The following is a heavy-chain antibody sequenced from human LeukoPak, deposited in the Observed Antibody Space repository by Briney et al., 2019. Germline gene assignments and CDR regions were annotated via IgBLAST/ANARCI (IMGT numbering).Heavy chain of an antibody. D-gene: IGHD2-21*02. CDR1: GFSFSTYC. CDR2: ISPDGSSR. Sequence: SGGSLRLSCASSGFSFSTYCMHWVRQPPGKGLVWVSRISPDGSSRSYADSVKGRFIMSRDNAKNTLSLQMNSLTAEDTAVYYCARDGGLLPDNWGKGTLVTVSS. V-gene: IGHV3-74*01. CDR3: ARDGGLLPDN. J-gene: IGHJ4*02.